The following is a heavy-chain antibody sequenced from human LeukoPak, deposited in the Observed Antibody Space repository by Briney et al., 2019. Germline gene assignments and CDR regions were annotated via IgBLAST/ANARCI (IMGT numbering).Heavy chain of an antibody. Sequence: GGSLRLSCAASGFTFSSYGMHWVRQAPGKGLEWVAFIRYDGSNKYYADSVKGRFTISRDNSKNTLYLQMNSLRTEDTAVYYCARASILLRFGDLEAFLPGEEPNLDFWGQGTLVTVSS. CDR3: ARASILLRFGDLEAFLPGEEPNLDF. CDR2: IRYDGSNK. V-gene: IGHV3-30*02. CDR1: GFTFSSYG. D-gene: IGHD1-14*01. J-gene: IGHJ4*02.